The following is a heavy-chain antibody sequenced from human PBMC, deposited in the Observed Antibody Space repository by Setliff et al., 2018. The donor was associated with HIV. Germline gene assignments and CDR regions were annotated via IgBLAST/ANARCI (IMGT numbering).Heavy chain of an antibody. CDR2: IYTTGST. Sequence: SETLSLTCTISGGSITGYFWSWIRQPPGKGLEWIGYIYTTGSTNYNPSLTSRVTISVDTSKNKFSLKMRSVTAADTAVYYCARVPPEYSSSSQAFDIWGQGTKVTVSS. D-gene: IGHD6-6*01. J-gene: IGHJ3*02. CDR3: ARVPPEYSSSSQAFDI. V-gene: IGHV4-59*01. CDR1: GGSITGYF.